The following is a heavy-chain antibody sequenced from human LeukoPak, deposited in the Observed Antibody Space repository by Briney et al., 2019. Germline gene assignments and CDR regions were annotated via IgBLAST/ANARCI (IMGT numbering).Heavy chain of an antibody. J-gene: IGHJ4*02. V-gene: IGHV3-9*01. CDR3: AKDMGDIESVPRSIAAAGIDY. Sequence: GRSLRLSCAASGFTFDDYAMHWVRQAPGKGLEWVSGISWNSGSIGYADSVKGRFTISRDNAKNSLYLQMNSLRAEDTALYYCAKDMGDIESVPRSIAAAGIDYWGQGTLVTVSS. CDR2: ISWNSGSI. D-gene: IGHD6-13*01. CDR1: GFTFDDYA.